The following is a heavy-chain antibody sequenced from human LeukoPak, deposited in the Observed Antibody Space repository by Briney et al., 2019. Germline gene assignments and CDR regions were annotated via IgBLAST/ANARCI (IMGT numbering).Heavy chain of an antibody. J-gene: IGHJ4*02. CDR3: ARDWKYGDGTVDY. Sequence: PGRSLRLSCAASGFTFSSYAMSWVRQAPGKGLEWVSAITGSGGSTYYADSVKGRFTISRDNSKNTLYLQMNSLRAEDTAVYYCARDWKYGDGTVDYWGQGTLVTVSS. CDR2: ITGSGGST. V-gene: IGHV3-23*01. CDR1: GFTFSSYA. D-gene: IGHD4-17*01.